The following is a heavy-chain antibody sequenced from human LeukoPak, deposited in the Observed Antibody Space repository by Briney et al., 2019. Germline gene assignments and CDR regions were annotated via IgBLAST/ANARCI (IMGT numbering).Heavy chain of an antibody. CDR1: GGSISSYY. CDR3: ARAVCSSGYYCIPYDY. D-gene: IGHD3-22*01. CDR2: IYPSGST. Sequence: SETLSLTCTVSGGSISSYYWSWIRQPAGKGLEWIGRIYPSGSTNYNPSLKSRVTMSVDTSKNQFYLKLSSVIDADTAVYYCARAVCSSGYYCIPYDYWGQGTLVTVSS. V-gene: IGHV4-4*07. J-gene: IGHJ4*02.